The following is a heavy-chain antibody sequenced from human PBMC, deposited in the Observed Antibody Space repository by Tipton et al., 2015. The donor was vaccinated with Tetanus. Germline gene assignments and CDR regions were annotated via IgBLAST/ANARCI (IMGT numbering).Heavy chain of an antibody. CDR3: ARERYSHCAMAV. CDR2: IYDSGGI. CDR1: GGSISSGGYF. D-gene: IGHD1-1*01. Sequence: TLSLTCIVSGGSISSGGYFWRWARQHPGEGLEGVGYIYDSGGIYYNPSLKSRVSISNDTSKNQFSLKLSSVTGGLTAVYYCARERYSHCAMAVSGQGPKVAISS. J-gene: IGHJ6*02. V-gene: IGHV4-31*03.